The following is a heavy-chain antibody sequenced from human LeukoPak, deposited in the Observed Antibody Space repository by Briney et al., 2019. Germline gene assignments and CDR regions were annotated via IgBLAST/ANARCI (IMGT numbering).Heavy chain of an antibody. V-gene: IGHV3-23*01. CDR2: ISDSADNT. Sequence: GGSLRLSCAASGFTFSSYAMSWVRQAPGKGLEGVSSISDSADNTYYADSVKGRFTISRDNSKNTLFLQMNSPGAEDTAVYYCAKVYWYGSGSFIFDYWGQGTLVTVSS. CDR3: AKVYWYGSGSFIFDY. D-gene: IGHD3-10*01. CDR1: GFTFSSYA. J-gene: IGHJ4*02.